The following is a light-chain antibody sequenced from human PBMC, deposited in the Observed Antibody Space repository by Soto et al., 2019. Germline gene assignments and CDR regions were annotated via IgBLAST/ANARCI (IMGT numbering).Light chain of an antibody. CDR1: QTVSSN. CDR2: GSS. CDR3: QQYNNWLWT. J-gene: IGKJ1*01. V-gene: IGKV3-15*01. Sequence: EILVTQSPATLSVSPGERATLSCRASQTVSSNLAWYQQQPGQAPRLLIYGSSTRATGIPARFSGSGSGTEFTLTISSLQSEDFAVYYCQQYNNWLWTFGQGTKVDIK.